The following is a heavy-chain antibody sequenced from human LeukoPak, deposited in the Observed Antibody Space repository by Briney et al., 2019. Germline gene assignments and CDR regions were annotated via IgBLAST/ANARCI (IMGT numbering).Heavy chain of an antibody. CDR2: ISSSGSTI. CDR3: ARGGDDYVWGSYRTPDAFDI. V-gene: IGHV3-48*03. CDR1: GFKFNTYE. D-gene: IGHD3-16*02. J-gene: IGHJ3*02. Sequence: GGSLRLSCAASGFKFNTYEMNWVRQAPGKGLEWVSYISSSGSTIYYADSVKGRFTISRDNAKNSLYLQMNSLRAEDTAVYYCARGGDDYVWGSYRTPDAFDIWGQGTMVTVSS.